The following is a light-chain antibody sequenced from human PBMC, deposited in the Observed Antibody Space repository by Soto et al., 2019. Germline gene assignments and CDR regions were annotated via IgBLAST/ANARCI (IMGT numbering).Light chain of an antibody. CDR2: DAS. CDR1: QGISSY. Sequence: IQLTQSPSSLSASVGDRVTITCRASQGISSYLGWYQQKPGKAPNLLIYDASTLHSGVPSRFSGGGSGTDFTLTISSLQPEDFATYYCPPVNLYPSTFGGGTTVDIK. V-gene: IGKV1-9*01. J-gene: IGKJ4*01. CDR3: PPVNLYPST.